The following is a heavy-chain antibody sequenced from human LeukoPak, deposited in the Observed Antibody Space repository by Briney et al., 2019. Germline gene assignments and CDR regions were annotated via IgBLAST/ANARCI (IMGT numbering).Heavy chain of an antibody. Sequence: GGSLRLSCAAPGFTFSSYGMHWVRQAPGKGLEWVAFIWYDGSNEYYAGSVKGRFTISRDNSRNTLHLQMNNMRAEDTAVYYCARDRLFYYDSSGYYRALEIFYYYYYGMDVWGQGTTVTVSS. CDR2: IWYDGSNE. D-gene: IGHD3-22*01. CDR1: GFTFSSYG. CDR3: ARDRLFYYDSSGYYRALEIFYYYYYGMDV. V-gene: IGHV3-33*01. J-gene: IGHJ6*02.